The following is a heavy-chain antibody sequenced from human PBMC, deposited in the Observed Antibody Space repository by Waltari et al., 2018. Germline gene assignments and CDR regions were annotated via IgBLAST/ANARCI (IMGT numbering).Heavy chain of an antibody. V-gene: IGHV4-61*02. Sequence: QVQLQESGPGLVKPSQTLSLTCTVSGGSISSGSSYWSWIRQPAGKGLEWIGRIYTSGSTSYNPSLQSRVTISVDTSKNQFSLKLSSVTAADTAVYYCARVTIVGATRGTVYWGQGTLVTVSS. CDR3: ARVTIVGATRGTVY. D-gene: IGHD1-26*01. CDR2: IYTSGST. J-gene: IGHJ4*02. CDR1: GGSISSGSSY.